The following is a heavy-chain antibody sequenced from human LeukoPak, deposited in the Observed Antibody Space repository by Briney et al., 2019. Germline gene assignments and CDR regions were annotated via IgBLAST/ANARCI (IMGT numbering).Heavy chain of an antibody. CDR2: IRFDGSNT. CDR3: TGDFDY. V-gene: IGHV3-30*02. J-gene: IGHJ4*02. CDR1: GFTFNTYD. Sequence: GGSLRLSCAASGFTFNTYDMHWVRQAPGKGLEWVALIRFDGSNTSYADSVKGRFTISRDNSKNTLYLQMYSLRADDTAVYYCTGDFDYWGQGTLVTVSS.